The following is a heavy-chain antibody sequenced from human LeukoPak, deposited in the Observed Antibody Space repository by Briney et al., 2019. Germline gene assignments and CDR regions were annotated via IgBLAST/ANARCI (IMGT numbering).Heavy chain of an antibody. CDR2: IRYNGNNQ. CDR3: HSGSYLNWFDP. V-gene: IGHV3-30*02. CDR1: GFTFNNYG. J-gene: IGHJ5*02. D-gene: IGHD1-26*01. Sequence: GGSLRLSCAASGFTFNNYGMHWVRQAPGKGLEWVAFIRYNGNNQYYADSVKGRFTISRDNSKNTLYLQMNSLRAEDTAVYYCHSGSYLNWFDPWGQGTLVTVSS.